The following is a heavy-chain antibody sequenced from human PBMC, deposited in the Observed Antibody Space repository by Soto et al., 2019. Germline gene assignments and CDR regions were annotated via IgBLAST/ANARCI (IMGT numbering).Heavy chain of an antibody. CDR2: ISGSGGST. J-gene: IGHJ4*02. CDR3: ATHHYDSSGYYYSPFDY. Sequence: GGSLRLSCAASGFTFSSYAMSWVRQAPGKGLEWVTAISGSGGSTYYADSVKGRFTISRDKAKNTLILQMNSLRAEDTAVYYCATHHYDSSGYYYSPFDYWGQGTLVTVSS. V-gene: IGHV3-23*01. CDR1: GFTFSSYA. D-gene: IGHD3-22*01.